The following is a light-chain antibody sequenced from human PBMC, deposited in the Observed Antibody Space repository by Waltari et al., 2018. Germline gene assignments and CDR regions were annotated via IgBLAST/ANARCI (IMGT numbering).Light chain of an antibody. CDR2: EDN. CDR3: QSADTTSVM. V-gene: IGLV3-25*03. J-gene: IGLJ3*02. CDR1: ALPKQY. Sequence: SYELTQPPSVSVSPGQTARITCSGDALPKQYVHWYQQKPVQATVMLIYEDNGRPSGIPERFSGSSSGTTVTLTISEVQAEDEAYYYCQSADTTSVMFGGGTKVTVL.